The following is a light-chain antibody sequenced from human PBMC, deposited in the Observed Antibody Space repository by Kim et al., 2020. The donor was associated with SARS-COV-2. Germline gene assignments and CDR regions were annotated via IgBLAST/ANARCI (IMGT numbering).Light chain of an antibody. CDR2: DVS. CDR1: SSDVGGYNY. Sequence: QSALTQPASVSGSPGQSITISCTGTSSDVGGYNYVSWYQQHPGKAPKLMIYDVSKRPSGVSNRFSGSKSGNTASLTISGLQAVDEADYYCSSYTSSSTYVFGTGTKV. V-gene: IGLV2-14*03. J-gene: IGLJ1*01. CDR3: SSYTSSSTYV.